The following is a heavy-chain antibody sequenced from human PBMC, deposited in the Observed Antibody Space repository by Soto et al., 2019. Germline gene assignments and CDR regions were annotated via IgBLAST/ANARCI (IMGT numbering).Heavy chain of an antibody. J-gene: IGHJ4*02. CDR1: GGPISRYY. CDR2: IYYSGST. D-gene: IGHD4-17*01. CDR3: ARVKSGGYGDYYFDY. Sequence: PSETRSLTCTLSGGPISRYYWRWVRQPPGKGLEWIGYIYYSGSTNYNPSLKSRVTISVDTSKNQFSLKLSSVTAADTAVYFCARVKSGGYGDYYFDYWGQGTLVTVSS. V-gene: IGHV4-59*01.